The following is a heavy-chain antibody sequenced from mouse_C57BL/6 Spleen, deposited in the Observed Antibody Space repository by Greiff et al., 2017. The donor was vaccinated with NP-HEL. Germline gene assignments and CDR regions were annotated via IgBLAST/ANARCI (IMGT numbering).Heavy chain of an antibody. D-gene: IGHD1-1*01. V-gene: IGHV1-54*01. Sequence: VKLQESGAELVRPGTSVKVSCKASGYAFTNYLIEWVKQRPGQGLEWIGVINPGSGGTNYNEKFKGKATLTADKSSSTAYMQLSSLTSEDSAVYFCARSDGSSYAWFAYWGQGTLVTVSA. CDR3: ARSDGSSYAWFAY. CDR2: INPGSGGT. J-gene: IGHJ3*01. CDR1: GYAFTNYL.